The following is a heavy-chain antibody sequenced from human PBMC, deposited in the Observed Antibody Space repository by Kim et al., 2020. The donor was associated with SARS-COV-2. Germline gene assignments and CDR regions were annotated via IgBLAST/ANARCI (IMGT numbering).Heavy chain of an antibody. Sequence: GGSLRLSCAASGFTFSDYYMSWIRQAPGKGLEWVSYISSSGSTIYYADSVKGRFTISRDNAKNSLYLQMNSLRAEDTAVYYCARGHIKGYYYDSSGYPGHFDYWGQGTLVTVSS. CDR1: GFTFSDYY. CDR3: ARGHIKGYYYDSSGYPGHFDY. D-gene: IGHD3-22*01. J-gene: IGHJ4*02. V-gene: IGHV3-11*01. CDR2: ISSSGSTI.